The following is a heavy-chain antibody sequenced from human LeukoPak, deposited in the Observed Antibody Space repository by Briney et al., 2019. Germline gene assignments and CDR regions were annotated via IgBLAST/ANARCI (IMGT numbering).Heavy chain of an antibody. CDR3: ARDRRAYVATMDY. J-gene: IGHJ4*02. Sequence: GGSLRLSCAASGFTFSSYSMNWVRQAPGKGLEWVSSISSSSSYIYYADSVKGRFTIATDNAKSSLYMQMNSLRAEDTAVYYCARDRRAYVATMDYGGQGTLVTVS. D-gene: IGHD5-24*01. CDR2: ISSSSSYI. V-gene: IGHV3-21*01. CDR1: GFTFSSYS.